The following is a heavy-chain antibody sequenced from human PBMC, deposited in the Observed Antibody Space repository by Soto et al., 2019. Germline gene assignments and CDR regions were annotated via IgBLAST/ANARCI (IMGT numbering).Heavy chain of an antibody. D-gene: IGHD3-3*01. Sequence: SETLSLTCTVSGGSISSDYWSWIRQPPEKGLEWIGYIYYSGSTNYNPSLKSRVTISVDTSKNQFSLKLSSVTAADTAVYYCARGAGWTDYDFWSGYYAVTHGFDPWGQGTLVTVSS. J-gene: IGHJ5*02. CDR2: IYYSGST. CDR1: GGSISSDY. CDR3: ARGAGWTDYDFWSGYYAVTHGFDP. V-gene: IGHV4-59*12.